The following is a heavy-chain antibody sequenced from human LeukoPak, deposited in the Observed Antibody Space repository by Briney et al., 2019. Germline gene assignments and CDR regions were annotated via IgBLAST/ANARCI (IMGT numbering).Heavy chain of an antibody. Sequence: GASVEVSCKAYGYTFTRFGVTWVRQAPGQGLEWMGWISAYNDTNYAQEFQGRVTMTTDTSTSTAYMELRSMRSDDTAVYYCARDQPYYGDHLYAFDIWGQGTMVTVSS. J-gene: IGHJ3*02. CDR2: ISAYNDT. V-gene: IGHV1-18*01. CDR3: ARDQPYYGDHLYAFDI. D-gene: IGHD3-10*01. CDR1: GYTFTRFG.